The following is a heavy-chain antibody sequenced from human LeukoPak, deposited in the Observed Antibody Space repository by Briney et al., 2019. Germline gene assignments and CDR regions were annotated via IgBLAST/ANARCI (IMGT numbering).Heavy chain of an antibody. J-gene: IGHJ4*02. CDR1: GFTFSSYE. V-gene: IGHV3-48*03. D-gene: IGHD4-17*01. CDR2: ISSSGSTI. Sequence: GGSLRLSCAASGFTFSSYEMNWVRQAPGKGLEWVSYISSSGSTIYYADSVKGRFTISRDNAKNSLYLQMNSPRAEDTAVYYCARDDGDYAFDYWGQGTLVTVSS. CDR3: ARDDGDYAFDY.